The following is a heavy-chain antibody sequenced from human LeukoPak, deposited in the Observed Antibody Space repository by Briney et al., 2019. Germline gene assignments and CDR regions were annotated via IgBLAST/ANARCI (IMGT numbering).Heavy chain of an antibody. CDR2: ISVGGSTT. D-gene: IGHD3-10*01. CDR1: RFTFSSYG. CDR3: AKGGAYGSGSYFDY. Sequence: PGGSLKLSCTASRFTFSSYGMSWVRQAPGKGLEWVASISVGGSTTYNTDAVKGGFTISRDYSKSTVSLQMSSLRVEDTAVYYCAKGGAYGSGSYFDYWGQGTLVTVSS. V-gene: IGHV3-23*01. J-gene: IGHJ4*02.